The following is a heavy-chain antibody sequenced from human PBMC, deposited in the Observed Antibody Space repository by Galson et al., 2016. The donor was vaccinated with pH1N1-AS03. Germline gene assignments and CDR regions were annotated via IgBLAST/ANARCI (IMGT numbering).Heavy chain of an antibody. V-gene: IGHV3-21*01. J-gene: IGHJ4*02. CDR3: ARRGDTAAADPFDF. Sequence: SLRLSCAASGFTFSNIVIHWVRQAPGKGLEWVSSISGFGTNIYYYAESVQGRLTISRDNAKNSVFLQMDSLRTEDTAVYYCARRGDTAAADPFDFWGQGTLVTVAS. CDR2: ISGFGTNI. CDR1: GFTFSNIV. D-gene: IGHD6-13*01.